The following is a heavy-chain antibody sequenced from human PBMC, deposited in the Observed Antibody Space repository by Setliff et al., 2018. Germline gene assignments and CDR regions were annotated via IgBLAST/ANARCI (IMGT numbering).Heavy chain of an antibody. CDR1: GGSLSSYY. D-gene: IGHD6-13*01. J-gene: IGHJ3*02. CDR2: IYYSGTT. CDR3: ARVGSSSWYGGGFDI. V-gene: IGHV4-59*01. Sequence: PSETLSLTCTVSGGSLSSYYWSWIRQPPGKGLEWIGHIYYSGTTNYNASLKNRVGISVDTSKNHFSLKLNSVTAADTAVYYCARVGSSSWYGGGFDIWGQGTMVTVSS.